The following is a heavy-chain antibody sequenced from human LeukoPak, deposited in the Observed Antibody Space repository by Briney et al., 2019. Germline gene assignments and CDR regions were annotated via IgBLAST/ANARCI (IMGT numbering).Heavy chain of an antibody. CDR3: ARASTWVPGKDSSGYYYPYALDL. V-gene: IGHV3-30-3*01. D-gene: IGHD3-22*01. CDR1: EFIFNSNV. Sequence: PGRSLRLSCVASEFIFNSNVMHWVRQAPGKGLEWVSVISYDGSDKFYADSVKGRFTITRDNTKNTLYLQMNSLRTEDTAVYHCARASTWVPGKDSSGYYYPYALDLWGQGTVVTVSP. J-gene: IGHJ3*01. CDR2: ISYDGSDK.